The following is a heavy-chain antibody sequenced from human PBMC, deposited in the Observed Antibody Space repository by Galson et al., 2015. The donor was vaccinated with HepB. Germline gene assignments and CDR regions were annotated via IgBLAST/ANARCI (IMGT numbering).Heavy chain of an antibody. V-gene: IGHV3-11*01. CDR1: GFTFSDYY. Sequence: SLRLSCAASGFTFSDYYMTWIRQAPGKGLEWVSFISSGGSTISYGDSVKGRITISRDNAKDSLYLQMNSLRAEDTAVYYCARDLAYSGYARDWGQGTLVTVSS. J-gene: IGHJ4*02. CDR3: ARDLAYSGYARD. D-gene: IGHD5-12*01. CDR2: ISSGGSTI.